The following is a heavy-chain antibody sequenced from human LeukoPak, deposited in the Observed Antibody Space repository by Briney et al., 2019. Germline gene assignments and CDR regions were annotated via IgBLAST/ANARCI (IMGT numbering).Heavy chain of an antibody. Sequence: ASVKVSCKASGYTFTSYGISWVRQAPGQGLEWMGWISAYNGNTNYAQKLQGRVTMTTDTSTSTAYMELRSLRSDDTAVYYCSAVYSSGLPFDYWGQGTLVTVSS. CDR3: SAVYSSGLPFDY. D-gene: IGHD6-19*01. V-gene: IGHV1-18*04. J-gene: IGHJ4*02. CDR1: GYTFTSYG. CDR2: ISAYNGNT.